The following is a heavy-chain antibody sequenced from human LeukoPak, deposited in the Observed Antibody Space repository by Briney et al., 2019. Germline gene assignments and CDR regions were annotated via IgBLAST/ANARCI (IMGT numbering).Heavy chain of an antibody. CDR2: ISYDGSNE. D-gene: IGHD3-10*01. J-gene: IGHJ4*02. V-gene: IGHV3-30*04. CDR1: GFTFSSYV. CDR3: ARVRGKFDY. Sequence: GGSLRLSCAASGFTFSSYVMHWVRQAPGKGLEWVAIISYDGSNEYYADSVKGRFTISRDNSKNTLYLQMNSLRAADTAVYYCARVRGKFDYWGQGTLVTVSS.